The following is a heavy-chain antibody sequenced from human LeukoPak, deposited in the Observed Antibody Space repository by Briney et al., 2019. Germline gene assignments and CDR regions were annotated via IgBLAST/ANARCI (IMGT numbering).Heavy chain of an antibody. V-gene: IGHV4-59*01. CDR3: AVVAATGWFDY. D-gene: IGHD2-15*01. CDR1: GGSISSYY. J-gene: IGHJ4*02. Sequence: SETLSLTCTVSGGSISSYYWSWIRQSPGKGLEWIGYIYYSESTYYKPSLKSRVTISVDTSKNQFSLKLSSVTAADTAVYYCAVVAATGWFDYWGQGTLVTVSS. CDR2: IYYSEST.